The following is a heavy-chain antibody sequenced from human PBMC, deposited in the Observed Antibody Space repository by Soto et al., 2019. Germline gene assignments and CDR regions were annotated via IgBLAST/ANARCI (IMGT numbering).Heavy chain of an antibody. Sequence: APVDVLCKASGGTLSSYYMSWVQQAPGKGLELMGGIIPSFGTANYSQKFQGRVTITADKSTSTAYGGRSSLRSEDRAVYYCASSEYIVLMVYAPYYYSVTAVRGNRPTFPVSP. J-gene: IGHJ6*04. D-gene: IGHD2-8*01. V-gene: IGHV1-69*06. CDR1: GGTLSSYY. CDR3: ASSEYIVLMVYAPYYYSVTAV. CDR2: IIPSFGTA.